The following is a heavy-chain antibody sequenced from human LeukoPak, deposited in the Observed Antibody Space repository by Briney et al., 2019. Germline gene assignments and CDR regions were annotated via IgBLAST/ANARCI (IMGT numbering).Heavy chain of an antibody. V-gene: IGHV4-59*08. CDR2: IYYSGGI. J-gene: IGHJ4*02. Sequence: SETLSLTCTVSGGSISSDYWSWIRQPPGKGLEWIGYIYYSGGINYNPSLKSRVTMSVDTSKNQFSLKLSSVTAADTAVYYCARQEGGIVGPYWGQGTLVTVSS. D-gene: IGHD1-26*01. CDR1: GGSISSDY. CDR3: ARQEGGIVGPY.